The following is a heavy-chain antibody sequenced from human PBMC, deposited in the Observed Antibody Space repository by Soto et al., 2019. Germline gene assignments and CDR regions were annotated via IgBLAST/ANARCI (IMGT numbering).Heavy chain of an antibody. J-gene: IGHJ4*02. CDR1: GGCVSSSKW. V-gene: IGHV4-4*02. Sequence: SETLSLSCAVCGGCVSSSKWGSWVRQPPGKGLEWIGEIYHSGSTNYNPSLKSRVTISVDKSKNQFSLKLSSVTAADTALYYCARGWGIAAAGSDYWGQGTLVTVSS. CDR3: ARGWGIAAAGSDY. D-gene: IGHD6-13*01. CDR2: IYHSGST.